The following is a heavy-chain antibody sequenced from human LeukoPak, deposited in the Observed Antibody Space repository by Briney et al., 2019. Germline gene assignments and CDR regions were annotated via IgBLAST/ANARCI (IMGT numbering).Heavy chain of an antibody. CDR1: GFTFSSYD. Sequence: GGSLRLSCAASGFTFSSYDMSWVRQAPGKGLEWVSVIYSGGSTYYADSVKSRFTISRDNSKNTLYLQMNSLRAEDTAVYYCARVVLEYSSSSWRENYYYGMDVWGQGTTVTVSS. CDR3: ARVVLEYSSSSWRENYYYGMDV. CDR2: IYSGGST. V-gene: IGHV3-53*01. D-gene: IGHD6-6*01. J-gene: IGHJ6*02.